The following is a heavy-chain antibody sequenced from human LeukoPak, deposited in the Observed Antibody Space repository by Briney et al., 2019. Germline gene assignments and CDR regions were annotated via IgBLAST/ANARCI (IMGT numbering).Heavy chain of an antibody. D-gene: IGHD6-13*01. V-gene: IGHV4-34*01. Sequence: SETLSLTCAVYGGSFSGYYWSWIRQPPGKGLEWIGEINHSGSTNYNPSLKSRVTISVDTSKNQFSLKLSSLTAADTAVYYCARGCPRSSWAKNSYYFDYWGQGTLVTVSS. CDR1: GGSFSGYY. J-gene: IGHJ4*02. CDR3: ARGCPRSSWAKNSYYFDY. CDR2: INHSGST.